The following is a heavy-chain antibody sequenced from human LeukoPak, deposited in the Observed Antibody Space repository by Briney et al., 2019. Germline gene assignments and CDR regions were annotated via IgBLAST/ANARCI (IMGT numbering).Heavy chain of an antibody. Sequence: GGSLRLSCAASGFIFSNYAMSWVRQAPTKGLEWVSTISGGGDSTYYADSVKGRFTISRDYSKNSLYLQMNSLRAEDTAMYYCARDGWFGDYNWFDPWGQGTLVTVSS. V-gene: IGHV3-23*01. CDR1: GFIFSNYA. CDR2: ISGGGDST. D-gene: IGHD3-10*01. CDR3: ARDGWFGDYNWFDP. J-gene: IGHJ5*02.